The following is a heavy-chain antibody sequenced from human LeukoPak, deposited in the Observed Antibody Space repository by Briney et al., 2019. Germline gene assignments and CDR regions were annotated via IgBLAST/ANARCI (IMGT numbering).Heavy chain of an antibody. CDR2: ISYDGSNK. CDR3: ARDPDTKPIKIKRYYMDV. D-gene: IGHD2-8*01. J-gene: IGHJ6*03. Sequence: GGSLRLSCAASGFTFSSYAMHWVRQAPGKGLEWVAVISYDGSNKYYADSVKGRFTISRDNSKNTLYLQMNSLRAEDTAVYYCARDPDTKPIKIKRYYMDVWGKGTTVTVSS. V-gene: IGHV3-30*04. CDR1: GFTFSSYA.